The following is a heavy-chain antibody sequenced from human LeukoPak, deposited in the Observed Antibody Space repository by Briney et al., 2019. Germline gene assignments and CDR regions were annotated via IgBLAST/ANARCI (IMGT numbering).Heavy chain of an antibody. V-gene: IGHV1-24*01. D-gene: IGHD3-22*01. Sequence: ASVKVSCKVSGHTLTEIFMHWVRQAPGRGFEWMGGVDPEDYETINAQKFQGRVTMTEDTSTDTAYMELSSLRSEDTAVYYCATHFDSSGPDAFDIWGQGTMVTVSS. CDR1: GHTLTEIF. J-gene: IGHJ3*02. CDR2: VDPEDYET. CDR3: ATHFDSSGPDAFDI.